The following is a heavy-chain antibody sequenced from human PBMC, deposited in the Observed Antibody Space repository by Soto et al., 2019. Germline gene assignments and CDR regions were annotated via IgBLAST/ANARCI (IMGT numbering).Heavy chain of an antibody. CDR2: IYYSGST. J-gene: IGHJ4*02. V-gene: IGHV4-30-4*01. D-gene: IGHD4-17*01. CDR1: GGSISSGDYY. CDR3: ARATVVHPGLFAY. Sequence: SETLSLTCTVSGGSISSGDYYWSWFRQPPGKGLEWIGYIYYSGSTYYNPSLKSRVTISVDTSKNQFSLKLSSVTAADTAVYYCARATVVHPGLFAYWGQGTLVTVSS.